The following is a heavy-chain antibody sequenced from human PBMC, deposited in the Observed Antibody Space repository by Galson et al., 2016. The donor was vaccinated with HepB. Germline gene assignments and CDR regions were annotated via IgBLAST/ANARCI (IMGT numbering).Heavy chain of an antibody. CDR3: CGATFYADNYFDY. D-gene: IGHD3-16*01. J-gene: IGHJ4*02. CDR1: GSTFTNYY. Sequence: SVKVSCKASGSTFTNYYFHWVRQAPGQGLEWMGIINPSGGSTRYTQNLQGRVTMTRDTSTSTLYMELSGLRSDDTAVYYCCGATFYADNYFDYWGQGSLVTVSS. CDR2: INPSGGST. V-gene: IGHV1-46*01.